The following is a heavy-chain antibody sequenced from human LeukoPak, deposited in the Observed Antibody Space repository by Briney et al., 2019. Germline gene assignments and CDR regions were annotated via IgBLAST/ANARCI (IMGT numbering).Heavy chain of an antibody. Sequence: GGSLRLSCAASGFTFSSYAMSWVRQAPGKGLEWVSAIRDSGSSTHYADSVKGRFTISRDNSKNTLYLQMNSLRAEDTAVYYCAKGGKTIMCPTSCYDYWGQGTLVTVSS. D-gene: IGHD2-2*01. CDR3: AKGGKTIMCPTSCYDY. V-gene: IGHV3-23*01. CDR1: GFTFSSYA. CDR2: IRDSGSST. J-gene: IGHJ4*02.